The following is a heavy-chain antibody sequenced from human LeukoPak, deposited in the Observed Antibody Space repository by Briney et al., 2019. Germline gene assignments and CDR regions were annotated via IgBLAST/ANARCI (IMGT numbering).Heavy chain of an antibody. V-gene: IGHV3-48*03. J-gene: IGHJ4*02. CDR1: GFPFSSYE. Sequence: PGGSLRLSCAASGFPFSSYEMNCLRQAPGKGLEWVSYISSSGDSIYYADSVKGRFTVSRDNAKKSLYLHMNSLRDYDTAVYYCARGTGFDYWGQGTLVTVSS. CDR2: ISSSGDSI. D-gene: IGHD7-27*01. CDR3: ARGTGFDY.